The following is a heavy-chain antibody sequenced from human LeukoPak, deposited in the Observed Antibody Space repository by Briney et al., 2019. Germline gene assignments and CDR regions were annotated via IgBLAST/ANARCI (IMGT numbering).Heavy chain of an antibody. V-gene: IGHV1-8*01. CDR3: ARVTGSIDY. Sequence: GASVKVSCKASGSTFTSYEINWVRQATGQGLEWMGWMNPKSGNTGYAQKFPGRGTMTRDTSLSTAYMELGTLRSEDTAVYYCARVTGSIDYWGQGTLLTVSS. J-gene: IGHJ4*02. CDR2: MNPKSGNT. CDR1: GSTFTSYE. D-gene: IGHD1-26*01.